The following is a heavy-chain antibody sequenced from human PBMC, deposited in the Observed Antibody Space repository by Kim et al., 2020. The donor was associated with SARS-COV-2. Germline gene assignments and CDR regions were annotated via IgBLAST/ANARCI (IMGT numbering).Heavy chain of an antibody. CDR3: LGGYYFDY. CDR1: GHTFTRDS. CDR2: IDCGNGNA. J-gene: IGHJ4*02. Sequence: ASVKVSCKTSGHTFTRDSVHWVRQAPGQGLEWLGGIDCGNGNAIYSQNFQGRVTFTTDTSASTGYMELSSLRSEDSAVYYCLGGYYFDYWGQGTLVTVFS. V-gene: IGHV1-3*01. D-gene: IGHD2-15*01.